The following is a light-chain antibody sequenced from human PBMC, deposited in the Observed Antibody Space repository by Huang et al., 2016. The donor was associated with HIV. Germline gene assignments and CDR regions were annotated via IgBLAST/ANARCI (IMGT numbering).Light chain of an antibody. CDR3: MQGLQTPPT. J-gene: IGKJ2*01. CDR1: QSLLHTTGQNR. V-gene: IGKV2-28*01. Sequence: DIVMTQSPLSLPVAPGQPASIPCKSSQSLLHTTGQNRLDWYLQKPGRSPQLLIYLGSSRDAGVPDRFTGSGSGSDFTLEISRVEADDVGIYYCMQGLQTPPTCGQGTKLEI. CDR2: LGS.